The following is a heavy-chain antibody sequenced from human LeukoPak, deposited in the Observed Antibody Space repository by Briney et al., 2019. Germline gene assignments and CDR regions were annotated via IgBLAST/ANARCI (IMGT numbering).Heavy chain of an antibody. J-gene: IGHJ3*02. CDR2: IYAGHSDT. Sequence: GESLKISCKASEYSFTMYSIGWVRQMPGKGLEWMGIIYAGHSDTAYSPSFQGQVTISADKSISTAYLQWSSLKASDTAVYYCARRHQQHWRNDAFDIWGQGTMVTVSS. CDR1: EYSFTMYS. CDR3: ARRHQQHWRNDAFDI. D-gene: IGHD2-2*01. V-gene: IGHV5-51*01.